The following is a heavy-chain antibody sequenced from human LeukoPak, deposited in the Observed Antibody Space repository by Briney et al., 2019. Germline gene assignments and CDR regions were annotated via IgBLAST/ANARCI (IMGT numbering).Heavy chain of an antibody. J-gene: IGHJ4*02. Sequence: PGGSLRLSCAASGFTVSSNYMSWVRQAPGKGLEWVAVISYDGSNKYYADSVKGRFTISRDNSKNTLYLQMNSLRAEDTAVYYCAKTSDYVWGSYRSPYYYFDYWGQGTLVTVSS. V-gene: IGHV3-30*18. CDR1: GFTVSSNY. D-gene: IGHD3-16*02. CDR2: ISYDGSNK. CDR3: AKTSDYVWGSYRSPYYYFDY.